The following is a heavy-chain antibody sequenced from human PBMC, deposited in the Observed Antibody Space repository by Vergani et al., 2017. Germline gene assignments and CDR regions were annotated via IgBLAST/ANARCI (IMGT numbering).Heavy chain of an antibody. CDR3: ARMGGYDEGDAFRIGYFDS. CDR2: IYVSGIT. J-gene: IGHJ4*02. D-gene: IGHD3-22*01. Sequence: QVQLQESGPGLVKPSQTLSLTCTVSGASINNDFYYWHWIRQPAGKGLEWIGRIYVSGITDYNSSLQSRVSMSVDTSKNQFSLTLTSVTAADTAVYYCARMGGYDEGDAFRIGYFDSWGPGILVTVSS. CDR1: GASINNDFYY. V-gene: IGHV4-61*02.